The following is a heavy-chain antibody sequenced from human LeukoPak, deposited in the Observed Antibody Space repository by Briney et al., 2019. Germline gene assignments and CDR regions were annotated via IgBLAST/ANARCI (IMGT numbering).Heavy chain of an antibody. CDR1: GYTFTSYY. CDR3: ARLITGTWFDP. D-gene: IGHD1-7*01. Sequence: ASVKVSNKASGYTFTSYYMHWVRQAPGQGLEWMGIINPSGGSTSYAQKFQGRVTMTRDTSTSTVYMELSSLRSEDTAVYYCARLITGTWFDPWGQGTLVTVSS. CDR2: INPSGGST. V-gene: IGHV1-46*01. J-gene: IGHJ5*02.